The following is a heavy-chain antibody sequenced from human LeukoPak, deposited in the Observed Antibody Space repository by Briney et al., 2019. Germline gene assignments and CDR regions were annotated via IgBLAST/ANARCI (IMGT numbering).Heavy chain of an antibody. CDR3: ARHFGLGVGSRFFDL. CDR2: KYFRASGPT. V-gene: IGHV4-39*01. J-gene: IGHJ2*01. D-gene: IGHD3/OR15-3a*01. CDR1: GGSISSSSYY. Sequence: SETLSLTCSVSGGSISSSSYYWGWVRQPPGKGLEWLGSKYFRASGPTDCNPSLKSRVSISLDTSRNLFSMKLTSVSAADTAVYCCARHFGLGVGSRFFDLWGRGTLVTVSS.